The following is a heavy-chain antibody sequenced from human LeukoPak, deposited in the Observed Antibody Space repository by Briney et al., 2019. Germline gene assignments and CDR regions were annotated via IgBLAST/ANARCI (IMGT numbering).Heavy chain of an antibody. J-gene: IGHJ3*02. V-gene: IGHV4-31*03. CDR3: ARDLSAYCGGDCYSGDAFDI. CDR1: GGSISSGGYY. CDR2: IYYSGST. Sequence: SQTLSLTCTVSGGSISSGGYYWSWIRQHPGKGLEWIGYIYYSGSTNYNPSLKSRVTISVDTSKNQFSLKLSSVTAADTAVYYCARDLSAYCGGDCYSGDAFDIWGQGTMVTVSS. D-gene: IGHD2-21*02.